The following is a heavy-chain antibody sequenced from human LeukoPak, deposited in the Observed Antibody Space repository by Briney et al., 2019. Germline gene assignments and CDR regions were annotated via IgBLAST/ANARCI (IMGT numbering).Heavy chain of an antibody. CDR3: ARADGC. CDR2: IIPVFGTT. CDR1: GGTFSNYA. V-gene: IGHV1-69*05. D-gene: IGHD5-24*01. Sequence: SVKVSCKASGGTFSNYAISWVRQAPGQGLEWMGVIIPVFGTTNYAQIFQGRVTVTTDESTSTAYMELSSLRSEDTAVYYCARADGCWGQGTLVTVSS. J-gene: IGHJ4*02.